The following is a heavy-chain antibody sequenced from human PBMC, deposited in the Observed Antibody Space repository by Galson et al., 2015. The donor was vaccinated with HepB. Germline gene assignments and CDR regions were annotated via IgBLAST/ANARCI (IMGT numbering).Heavy chain of an antibody. CDR2: INQDGSEK. J-gene: IGHJ6*03. V-gene: IGHV3-7*03. Sequence: SLRLSCAASGFTFNKYWMSWVRQAPGKGLEWVANINQDGSEKSYVDSVKGRFTISRDNAKNSLYLQMNSLRAEDTAVFYCARDRLERNAWTYYSYMDVWGKGTTVTVSS. CDR1: GFTFNKYW. D-gene: IGHD3/OR15-3a*01. CDR3: ARDRLERNAWTYYSYMDV.